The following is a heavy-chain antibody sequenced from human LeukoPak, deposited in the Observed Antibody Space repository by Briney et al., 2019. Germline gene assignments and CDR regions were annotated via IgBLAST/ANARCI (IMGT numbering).Heavy chain of an antibody. CDR1: GGSISSYY. Sequence: KPSEILSLTCTVSGGSISSYYWSWIRQPPGKGLEWIGYIYYSGSTNYNPSLKSRVTISVDTSKNQFSLKLSSVTAADTAVYYCARDRYIDSDYYFDYWGQGTLVTVSS. J-gene: IGHJ4*02. D-gene: IGHD5-18*01. CDR3: ARDRYIDSDYYFDY. V-gene: IGHV4-59*01. CDR2: IYYSGST.